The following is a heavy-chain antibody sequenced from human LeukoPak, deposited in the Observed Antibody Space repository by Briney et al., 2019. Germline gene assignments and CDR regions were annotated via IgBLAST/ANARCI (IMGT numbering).Heavy chain of an antibody. Sequence: PGGSLRLSCAASGFTFSRYWMSWVRQAPGKGLEWVAHIKEDGGEKFHVDSVKGRFTISRDNAKKSLYLQMNSLRAEDTAVYYCAELGVTMIGGVWGKGTTVTISS. V-gene: IGHV3-7*01. CDR2: IKEDGGEK. CDR3: AELGVTMIGGV. J-gene: IGHJ6*04. D-gene: IGHD3-10*02. CDR1: GFTFSRYW.